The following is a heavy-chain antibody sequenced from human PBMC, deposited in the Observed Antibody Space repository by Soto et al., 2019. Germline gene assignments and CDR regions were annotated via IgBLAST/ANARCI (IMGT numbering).Heavy chain of an antibody. CDR2: IKQDGSEK. Sequence: EVQLVESGGGLVQPGGSLRLSCAASGFTFSSYWMSWVRQAPGKGLEWVANIKQDGSEKYYVDSVKGRFTISRDNAKNSLYLQMTSLRAEDTAVYYCARGAGYCSGGSCYSPYWYFDLWGRGTLVTVSS. V-gene: IGHV3-7*01. CDR1: GFTFSSYW. CDR3: ARGAGYCSGGSCYSPYWYFDL. D-gene: IGHD2-15*01. J-gene: IGHJ2*01.